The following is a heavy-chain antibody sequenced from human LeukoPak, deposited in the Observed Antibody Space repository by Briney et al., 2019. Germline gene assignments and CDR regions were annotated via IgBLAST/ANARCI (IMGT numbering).Heavy chain of an antibody. CDR3: ARGDSSGWSTFDY. J-gene: IGHJ4*02. D-gene: IGHD6-19*01. CDR2: IYPGDSDT. CDR1: GYSFSNDW. V-gene: IGHV5-51*01. Sequence: GESLKISCKGSGYSFSNDWIGWVRQMPGKGLEWMGIIYPGDSDTRYSPSFQGQVTISADKSISTAYLQWSSLKASDTAMYYCARGDSSGWSTFDYWGQGTLVTVSS.